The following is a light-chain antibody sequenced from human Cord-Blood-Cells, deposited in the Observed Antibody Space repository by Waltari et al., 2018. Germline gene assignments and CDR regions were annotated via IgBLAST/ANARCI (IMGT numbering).Light chain of an antibody. J-gene: IGKJ1*01. CDR2: KAS. Sequence: DIKMTQYPSTLSASVGDRVTITCRASQSISSWLAWYQQKPGKAPKLLIYKASSLESGVPSRFSGSGSGTEFTLTISSLQPDDFATYYCQQYNSYSGTFGQGTKVEIK. V-gene: IGKV1-5*03. CDR1: QSISSW. CDR3: QQYNSYSGT.